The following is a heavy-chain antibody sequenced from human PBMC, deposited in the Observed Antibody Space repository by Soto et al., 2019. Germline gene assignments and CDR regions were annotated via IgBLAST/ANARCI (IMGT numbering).Heavy chain of an antibody. CDR3: GATVTGSSTVDP. CDR1: GDSISSGRYY. J-gene: IGHJ5*02. CDR2: ISNSGNT. D-gene: IGHD3-9*01. V-gene: IGHV4-31*11. Sequence: QVQLQESGPGLVKPSQTLPLSCAVSGDSISSGRYYWTWIRHHPGEGLEWIGYISNSGNTYYNPSLKSRXXIXLGXSKNQFPLELNSVTAADTAVYYWGATVTGSSTVDPWGQGTLVTVSS.